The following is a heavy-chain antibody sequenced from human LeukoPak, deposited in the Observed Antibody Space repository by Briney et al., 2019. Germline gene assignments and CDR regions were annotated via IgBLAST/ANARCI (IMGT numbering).Heavy chain of an antibody. J-gene: IGHJ4*02. CDR3: ARPLYDFWSGYWY. V-gene: IGHV3-7*01. CDR2: IKQDGSEK. D-gene: IGHD3-3*01. Sequence: GGSLRLSCAASGFTFSSYWMTWVRRAPGKGLEWVANIKQDGSEKYYVDSVKGRFTISRDNAKNSLYLQMNSLRAEDTAVYYCARPLYDFWSGYWYWGQGTLVTVSS. CDR1: GFTFSSYW.